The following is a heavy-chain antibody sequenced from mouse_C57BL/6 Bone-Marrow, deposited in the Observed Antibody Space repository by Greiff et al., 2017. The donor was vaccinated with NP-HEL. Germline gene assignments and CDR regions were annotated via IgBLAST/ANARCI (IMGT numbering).Heavy chain of an antibody. D-gene: IGHD1-1*01. CDR2: INPGSGGT. V-gene: IGHV1-54*01. Sequence: QVQLVESGAELVRPGTSVKVSCKASGYAFTNYLIEWVKQRPGQGLEWIGVINPGSGGTNYNEKFKGKATLTADKSSSTAYMQLSSLTSEDSAVYFCARGDYYGNPFYFDYWGQGTTLTVSS. CDR1: GYAFTNYL. J-gene: IGHJ2*01. CDR3: ARGDYYGNPFYFDY.